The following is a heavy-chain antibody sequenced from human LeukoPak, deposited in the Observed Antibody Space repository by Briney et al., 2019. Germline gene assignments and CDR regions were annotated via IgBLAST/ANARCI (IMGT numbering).Heavy chain of an antibody. CDR3: ARVWKVSGYCSGGSCMGHFDY. CDR1: GGSISSSSYY. J-gene: IGHJ4*02. Sequence: PSETLSLTCTVSGGSISSSSYYWGWIRQPPGKGLEWIGSIYYSGSTYYNPSLKSRVTISVDTSKNQFSLKLSSVTAADAAVYYCARVWKVSGYCSGGSCMGHFDYWGQGTLVTVSS. D-gene: IGHD2-15*01. CDR2: IYYSGST. V-gene: IGHV4-39*07.